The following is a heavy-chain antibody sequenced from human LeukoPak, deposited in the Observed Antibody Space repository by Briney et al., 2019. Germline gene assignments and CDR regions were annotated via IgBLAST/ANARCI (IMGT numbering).Heavy chain of an antibody. CDR3: AKSVSPPDASDT. V-gene: IGHV3-43*02. J-gene: IGHJ3*02. Sequence: GGSLRLSCAAPGFTFDEYAMNWVRQAPGKGLEWVSLISGDGGVTYYADSVKGRFTISRDNSKNSVYLQMNSLRPEDTALYYCAKSVSPPDASDTWGQGTMVTVCS. CDR1: GFTFDEYA. CDR2: ISGDGGVT.